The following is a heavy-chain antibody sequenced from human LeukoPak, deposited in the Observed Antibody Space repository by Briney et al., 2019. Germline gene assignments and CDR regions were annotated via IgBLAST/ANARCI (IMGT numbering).Heavy chain of an antibody. D-gene: IGHD3-22*01. J-gene: IGHJ4*02. Sequence: PSETLSHTCTVSGGSISSSSYYWGWIRQSPGKGLEWIGSIFYSGTTYYNPSLKSRVTISVDTSKNQFSLKLSSVTAADTAVYYCGAFGVVVIRYYFDYWGQGTLVTVSS. CDR2: IFYSGTT. CDR3: GAFGVVVIRYYFDY. CDR1: GGSISSSSYY. V-gene: IGHV4-39*01.